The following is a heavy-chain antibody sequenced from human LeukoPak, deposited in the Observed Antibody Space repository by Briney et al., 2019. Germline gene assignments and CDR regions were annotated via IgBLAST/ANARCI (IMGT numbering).Heavy chain of an antibody. V-gene: IGHV1-3*01. J-gene: IGHJ4*02. CDR1: GYTFVNYA. CDR3: ARDRGGTGDFDY. Sequence: ASVKVSCKASGYTFVNYAIHWVRRAPGQRPEWMGWLNVGNGDTKYSQKFQGRVTLARDTSANIAYMELSSLRSEDTAMYYCARDRGGTGDFDYWGQGTLVTVSS. CDR2: LNVGNGDT. D-gene: IGHD1-1*01.